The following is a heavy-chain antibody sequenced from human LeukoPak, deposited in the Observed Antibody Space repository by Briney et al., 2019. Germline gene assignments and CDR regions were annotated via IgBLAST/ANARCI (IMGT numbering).Heavy chain of an antibody. J-gene: IGHJ4*02. CDR1: GFTFSNYA. CDR2: IRGNGDTT. Sequence: GGSLRLSCAASGFTFSNYAMNWVRQAPGKGLEWVSAIRGNGDTTYHADSVRGRFSISRDNSKNTLFLQMNSLRNDDTAVYYCAKWGDYDVLTGYYVSDYWGQGTLVTVSS. V-gene: IGHV3-23*01. D-gene: IGHD3-9*01. CDR3: AKWGDYDVLTGYYVSDY.